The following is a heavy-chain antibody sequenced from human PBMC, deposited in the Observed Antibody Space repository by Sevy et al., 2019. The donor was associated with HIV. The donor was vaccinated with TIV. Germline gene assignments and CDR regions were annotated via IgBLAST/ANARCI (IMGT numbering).Heavy chain of an antibody. V-gene: IGHV1-2*06. J-gene: IGHJ6*02. CDR3: ARARGYCSGGSCYYYYGMDV. D-gene: IGHD2-15*01. CDR1: GYTFTGYY. Sequence: ASVKVSCKASGYTFTGYYMHWVRQAPGQGLEWMGRINPNSGGTNYAQKFQGRVTMTRDTSISTAYMELSRLRSDDTAVYYCARARGYCSGGSCYYYYGMDVRGQGTTVTVSS. CDR2: INPNSGGT.